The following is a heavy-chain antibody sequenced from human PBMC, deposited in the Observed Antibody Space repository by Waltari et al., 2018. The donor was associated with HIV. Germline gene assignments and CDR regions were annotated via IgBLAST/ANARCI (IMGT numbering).Heavy chain of an antibody. CDR2: FDPEDDET. D-gene: IGHD1-26*01. CDR3: ATGGGTTSIQLYDLDV. V-gene: IGHV1-24*01. J-gene: IGHJ6*02. Sequence: QVQLIQSGAAVTKPGASVKVSCKVFGYTLTELYMHWWRQAPGKGLEWMGGFDPEDDETIYAQKFQGRVTMTEDTSTDSAYMELSSLTSEDTAVYYCATGGGTTSIQLYDLDVWGQGTTVTVSS. CDR1: GYTLTELY.